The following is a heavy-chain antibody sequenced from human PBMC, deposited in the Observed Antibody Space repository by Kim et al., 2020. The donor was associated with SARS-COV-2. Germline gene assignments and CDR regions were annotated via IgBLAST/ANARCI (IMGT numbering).Heavy chain of an antibody. CDR1: GFTFSSYA. V-gene: IGHV3-23*01. Sequence: GGSLRLSCAASGFTFSSYAMSWVRQAPGKGLEWVSAISGSGGSTYYADSVKGRFTISRDNSKNTLYLQMNSLRAEDTAVYYCAKGERITMIVVVTLFEYWGQGTLVTVSS. CDR3: AKGERITMIVVVTLFEY. CDR2: ISGSGGST. D-gene: IGHD3-22*01. J-gene: IGHJ4*02.